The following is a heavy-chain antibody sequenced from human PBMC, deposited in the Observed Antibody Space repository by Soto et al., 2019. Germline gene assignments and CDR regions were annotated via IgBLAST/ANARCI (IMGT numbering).Heavy chain of an antibody. J-gene: IGHJ5*02. D-gene: IGHD3-3*01. CDR1: GFTFSSYW. V-gene: IGHV3-7*03. Sequence: GGSLRLSCAASGFTFSSYWMSWVRQAPGKGLEWVANIKEDGSEKYYVDSVKGRFTISRDNAKHSVYLQMNSLRAEDTAVYYCARHGNYDFGWFDPWGQGTLVTVSS. CDR3: ARHGNYDFGWFDP. CDR2: IKEDGSEK.